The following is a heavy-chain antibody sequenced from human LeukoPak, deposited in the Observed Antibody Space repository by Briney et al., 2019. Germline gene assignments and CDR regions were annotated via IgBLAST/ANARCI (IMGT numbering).Heavy chain of an antibody. J-gene: IGHJ4*02. CDR3: AKEVGASYYFDY. Sequence: SETLSLTCTVSGASISDYHWSWIRQPAGGGLEWIGRLYTSGDSNYSPSPKGRVTMSVDTSKNQFSLRLTSLTAADTAVYYCAKEVGASYYFDYWGQGTLVSVSS. CDR2: LYTSGDS. V-gene: IGHV4-4*07. D-gene: IGHD1-26*01. CDR1: GASISDYH.